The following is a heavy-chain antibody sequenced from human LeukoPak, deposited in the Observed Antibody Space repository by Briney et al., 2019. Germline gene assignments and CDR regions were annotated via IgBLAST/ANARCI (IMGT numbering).Heavy chain of an antibody. V-gene: IGHV1-18*01. CDR1: GYTFTSYG. CDR2: ISAYNGNT. D-gene: IGHD3-9*01. Sequence: ASVKVSCKASGYTFTSYGVSWVRQAPGQGLEWMGWISAYNGNTNYAQKLQGRVTMTIDTSTSTAYMELRSLRSDDTAVYYCARVAYDILTGYYSSVADYWGQGTLVTVSS. CDR3: ARVAYDILTGYYSSVADY. J-gene: IGHJ4*02.